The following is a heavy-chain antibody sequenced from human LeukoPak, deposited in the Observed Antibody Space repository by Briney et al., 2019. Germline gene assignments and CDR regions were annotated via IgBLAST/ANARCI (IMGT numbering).Heavy chain of an antibody. D-gene: IGHD6-25*01. CDR2: INDSGST. Sequence: SETLSLTCAVYGGPFSGHYWSWVRQPPGKGLEWIGEINDSGSTNYNPSLTSRVTISVDTSKNQFSLKLTSVTAADTAVYHCARVPTSGWPSPGYWGQGTLVTVSS. V-gene: IGHV4-34*01. CDR1: GGPFSGHY. CDR3: ARVPTSGWPSPGY. J-gene: IGHJ4*02.